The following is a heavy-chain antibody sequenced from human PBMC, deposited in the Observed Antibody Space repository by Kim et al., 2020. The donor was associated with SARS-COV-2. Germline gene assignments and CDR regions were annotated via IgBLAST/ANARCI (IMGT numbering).Heavy chain of an antibody. V-gene: IGHV4-34*01. D-gene: IGHD3-22*01. CDR3: ARTAYSSGYHITEYFQH. Sequence: LKSRVTISVDTSKNQFSLKLSSVTAADTAVYYCARTAYSSGYHITEYFQHWGQGTLVTVSS. J-gene: IGHJ1*01.